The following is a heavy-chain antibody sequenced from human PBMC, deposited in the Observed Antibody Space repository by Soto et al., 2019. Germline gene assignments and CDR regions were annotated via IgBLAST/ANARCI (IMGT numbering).Heavy chain of an antibody. Sequence: QVQLQESGPGLVKPSQTLSLTCTVSGGSISSGDYYWCWIRQPPGKGLEWIGYIYYSGSTYYNPSLKSRVTISVDTSKNQFSLKLSSVTAADTAVYYCASTPYYYDSSGYYRLKTPVFDYWGQGTLVTVSS. D-gene: IGHD3-22*01. CDR3: ASTPYYYDSSGYYRLKTPVFDY. V-gene: IGHV4-30-4*01. CDR1: GGSISSGDYY. J-gene: IGHJ4*02. CDR2: IYYSGST.